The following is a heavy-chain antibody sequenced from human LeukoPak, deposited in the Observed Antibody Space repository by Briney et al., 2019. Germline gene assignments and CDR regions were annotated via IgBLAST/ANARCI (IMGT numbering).Heavy chain of an antibody. J-gene: IGHJ4*02. Sequence: SETLSLTCTVSGGSIISYYWSWIRQPPGKGLEWIGYIYSSGSTNYNPSLKSRVTISVDTSKNQFSLKLSSVTAADTAVYYCARVPYSSGHPLHYWGQGTLATVSS. CDR3: ARVPYSSGHPLHY. D-gene: IGHD6-19*01. V-gene: IGHV4-59*01. CDR1: GGSIISYY. CDR2: IYSSGST.